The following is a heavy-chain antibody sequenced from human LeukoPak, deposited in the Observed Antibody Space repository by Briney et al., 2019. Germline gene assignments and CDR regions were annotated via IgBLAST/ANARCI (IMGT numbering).Heavy chain of an antibody. CDR2: ISWNSGSI. Sequence: PGRSLRLSCAASGFTFDDYAMHWVRQAPGKGLGWVSGISWNSGSIGYADSVKGRFTISRDNAKNSLYLQMNSLRADDTAVYYCARVGGRVTTVNYYYMDVWGKGTTVTVSS. CDR3: ARVGGRVTTVNYYYMDV. D-gene: IGHD4-17*01. V-gene: IGHV3-9*01. J-gene: IGHJ6*03. CDR1: GFTFDDYA.